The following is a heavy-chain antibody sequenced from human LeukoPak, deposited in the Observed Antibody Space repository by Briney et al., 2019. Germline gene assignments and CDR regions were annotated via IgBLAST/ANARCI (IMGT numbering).Heavy chain of an antibody. D-gene: IGHD3-22*01. CDR3: ARDYYDSSGSGCFDI. Sequence: ASVKVSCKTSGYSFSGYYMHWVRQAPGQGLEWIGWINPNSGDTNYAQRYQGRVTMTRDTSISTVYMELSRLRSDDTAVFYCARDYYDSSGSGCFDIWGQGTIVTVST. J-gene: IGHJ3*02. CDR2: INPNSGDT. CDR1: GYSFSGYY. V-gene: IGHV1-2*02.